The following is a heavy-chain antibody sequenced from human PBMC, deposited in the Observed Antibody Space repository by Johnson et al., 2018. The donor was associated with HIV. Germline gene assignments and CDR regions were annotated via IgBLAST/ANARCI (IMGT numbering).Heavy chain of an antibody. V-gene: IGHV3-53*01. J-gene: IGHJ3*02. Sequence: VQLVESGGGLIQPGGSLRLSCAASGFTVSSNYMSWVRQAPGKGLEWVSVIYSGGSTYYADSVKGRFTISRDNSKNTLYLQMNSLRAEDTAVYYGARERGGELPYAFDIWGQGTMVTVSS. CDR2: IYSGGST. D-gene: IGHD1-26*01. CDR3: ARERGGELPYAFDI. CDR1: GFTVSSNY.